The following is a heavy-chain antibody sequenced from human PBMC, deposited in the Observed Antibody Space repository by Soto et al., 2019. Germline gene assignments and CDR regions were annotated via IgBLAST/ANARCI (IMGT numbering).Heavy chain of an antibody. Sequence: QVQLVESGGGVVQPGRSLRLSCAASGFTFSNYGMHWVRQAPGKGLEWGALIWYDGSNTYYADSVKGRFTISRDNSKNTLSLQMNSLRAEDTAVYYCARVFACSDASCRPWDAFDIWGQGTMVNVSS. CDR3: ARVFACSDASCRPWDAFDI. J-gene: IGHJ3*02. D-gene: IGHD2-15*01. CDR2: IWYDGSNT. CDR1: GFTFSNYG. V-gene: IGHV3-33*01.